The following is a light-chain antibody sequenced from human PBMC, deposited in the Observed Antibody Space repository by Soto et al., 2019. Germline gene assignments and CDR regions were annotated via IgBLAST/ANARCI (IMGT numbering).Light chain of an antibody. CDR2: GAS. CDR3: QQYGSSPRK. CDR1: QSISSSY. J-gene: IGKJ1*01. V-gene: IGKV3-20*01. Sequence: EIVLTQSPGTLSLSPGERATLSCRASQSISSSYLAWYQQKPGQAPRLLIYGASSRATGITDRFSGSGSGKDFTLTISRLEPEDFAVYYCQQYGSSPRKFGPGTKVEIK.